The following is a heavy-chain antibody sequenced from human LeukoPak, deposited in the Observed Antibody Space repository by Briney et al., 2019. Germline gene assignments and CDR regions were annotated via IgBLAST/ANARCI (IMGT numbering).Heavy chain of an antibody. V-gene: IGHV3-74*03. D-gene: IGHD3/OR15-3a*01. J-gene: IGHJ6*02. CDR1: GFTFSSYW. CDR2: TNTDGSRM. Sequence: GGSLRLSCAASGFTFSSYWMHWVRQAPGKGLVWLSHTNTDGSRMTYADSVKGRFTISRDNARNTLYLQMGSLRAEDTAVYYCVRDPLSGGFWTGYPMDVWGQGTTVTVSS. CDR3: VRDPLSGGFWTGYPMDV.